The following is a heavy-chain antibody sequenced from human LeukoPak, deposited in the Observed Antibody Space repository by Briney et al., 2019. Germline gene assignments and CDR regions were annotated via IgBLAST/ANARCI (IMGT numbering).Heavy chain of an antibody. CDR1: GFTFSSYA. J-gene: IGHJ4*02. CDR3: AKVAGSSGYYPDF. D-gene: IGHD3-22*01. CDR2: ISADGRST. Sequence: GGSLRLSCAASGFTFSSYAMSWVRQARGKGLEWVSAISADGRSTYHADSVKGRFTISRDISKNTLYLQMNSLRAEDTAVYYCAKVAGSSGYYPDFWGQGTLVTVSS. V-gene: IGHV3-23*01.